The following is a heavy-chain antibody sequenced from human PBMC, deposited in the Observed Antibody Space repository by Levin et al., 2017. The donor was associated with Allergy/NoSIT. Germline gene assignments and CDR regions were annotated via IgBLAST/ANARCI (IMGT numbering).Heavy chain of an antibody. D-gene: IGHD6-25*01. Sequence: SETLSLTCTVSGGSISSGSYYYNWIRQPAGKGLEWIGRMYIRGGTNYNPSLQSRVTISIDTSKNQFSLQLRSVTAADTAVYYCARDKWTFGGYGGGFDDWGRGTLVTVSS. J-gene: IGHJ4*02. CDR2: MYIRGGT. V-gene: IGHV4-61*02. CDR3: ARDKWTFGGYGGGFDD. CDR1: GGSISSGSYY.